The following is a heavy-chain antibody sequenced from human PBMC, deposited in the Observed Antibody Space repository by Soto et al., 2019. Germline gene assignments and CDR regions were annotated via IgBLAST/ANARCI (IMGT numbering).Heavy chain of an antibody. V-gene: IGHV6-1*01. J-gene: IGHJ5*01. D-gene: IGHD2-8*01. CDR3: ARLIGNSWLDS. Sequence: SQTLSLTCIISGDSASSNSVAWNWIRQSPSRGLEWLGRTYYRSKWYSDYAVSVKGRITINPDTSNNQLSPQLSSVTPDDTAMYYCARLIGNSWLDSWGQGTLVTVSS. CDR1: GDSASSNSVA. CDR2: TYYRSKWYS.